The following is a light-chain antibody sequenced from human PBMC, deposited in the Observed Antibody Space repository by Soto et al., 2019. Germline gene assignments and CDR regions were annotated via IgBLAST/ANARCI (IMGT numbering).Light chain of an antibody. V-gene: IGKV3-20*01. Sequence: EIVLTQSPGTLSLSPGERATLSCRASQSVTSTYLAWYQQKPGQPPRLLIYGASNRATGIPDRFSGSGSGTDFTLTISSLQPEDFATYYCQQLASYVPLTFGGGTKVQIK. CDR2: GAS. CDR3: QQLASYVPLT. CDR1: QSVTSTY. J-gene: IGKJ4*01.